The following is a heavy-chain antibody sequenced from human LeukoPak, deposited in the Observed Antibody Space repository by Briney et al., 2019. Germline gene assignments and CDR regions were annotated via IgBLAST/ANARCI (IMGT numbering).Heavy chain of an antibody. CDR1: GFTFSSYW. D-gene: IGHD1-14*01. CDR3: ARDGTSSPYYYYMDV. Sequence: GGSLRLSCAASGFTFSSYWMSWVRQAPGRGLEWVSSITTSTTVPHIFYADSVTGRFTISRDNADNSLYLQMNSLRAEDTAVYYCARDGTSSPYYYYMDVWGKGTTVTVSS. V-gene: IGHV3-21*01. CDR2: ITTSTTVPHI. J-gene: IGHJ6*03.